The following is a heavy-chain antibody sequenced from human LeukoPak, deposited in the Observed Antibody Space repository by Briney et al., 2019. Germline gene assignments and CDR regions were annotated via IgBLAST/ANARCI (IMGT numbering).Heavy chain of an antibody. J-gene: IGHJ4*02. Sequence: PSETLSLTRTVSGGSISSSSYYWGWIRQPPGKGLEWIGSIYYSGNTHYNPSLESRVTISVDMSKNQFSLMLTSVTAADTAVYYCARLGKTTVTTLAIDYWGQGTLVTVSS. D-gene: IGHD4-17*01. V-gene: IGHV4-39*01. CDR2: IYYSGNT. CDR3: ARLGKTTVTTLAIDY. CDR1: GGSISSSSYY.